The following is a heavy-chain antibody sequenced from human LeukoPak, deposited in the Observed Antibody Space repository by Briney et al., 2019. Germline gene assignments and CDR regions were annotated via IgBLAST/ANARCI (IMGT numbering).Heavy chain of an antibody. V-gene: IGHV3-48*02. Sequence: GGSLRLSCAASGFTFSSYAMDWVRQAPGKGLEWVSYISSSSSTIYYADSVKGRFTMSRDNAKNSLYLQMNSLRDEDTAVYYCAREGLMRGIIVLTAFDIWGQGTMVTVSS. J-gene: IGHJ3*02. CDR2: ISSSSSTI. CDR1: GFTFSSYA. CDR3: AREGLMRGIIVLTAFDI. D-gene: IGHD2/OR15-2a*01.